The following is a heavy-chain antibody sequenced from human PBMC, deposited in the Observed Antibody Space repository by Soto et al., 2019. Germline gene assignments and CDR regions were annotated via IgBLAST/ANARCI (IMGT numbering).Heavy chain of an antibody. CDR3: ARSQGSSTSLEIYYYYYYGMDV. V-gene: IGHV1-69*01. D-gene: IGHD2-2*01. J-gene: IGHJ6*02. CDR1: GGTFSSYA. CDR2: ILPISGTA. Sequence: QVQLVQSGAEVKKPGSSVKVSCKASGGTFSSYAISWVRQAPGQGLEWMGGILPISGTANYVQKFQGRVTITADESTSTAYMELSSLRSEDTAAYYCARSQGSSTSLEIYYYYYYGMDVWGQGTTVTVSS.